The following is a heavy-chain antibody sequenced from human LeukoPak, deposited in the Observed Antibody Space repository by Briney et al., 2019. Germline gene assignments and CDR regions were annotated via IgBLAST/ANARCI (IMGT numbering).Heavy chain of an antibody. D-gene: IGHD3-22*01. CDR3: ARGGYYESGAFDI. CDR1: GFTVSSNY. CDR2: IYSGGST. Sequence: PGGSLRLXCAASGFTVSSNYMSWVRLAPGKGLEWVSIIYSGGSTYYADSVKGRFTISRDNSKNTLYLQMNSLRAEDTAVYYCARGGYYESGAFDIWGQGTMVTVSS. V-gene: IGHV3-53*01. J-gene: IGHJ3*02.